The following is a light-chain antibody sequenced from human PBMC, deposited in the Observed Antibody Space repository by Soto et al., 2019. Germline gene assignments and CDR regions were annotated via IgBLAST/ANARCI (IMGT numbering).Light chain of an antibody. J-gene: IGLJ2*01. V-gene: IGLV2-8*01. CDR3: ASYAGKDIVL. CDR2: EVY. CDR1: SSDVGSYGY. Sequence: QSALTQPPSASGSPGQSVTISCTGTSSDVGSYGYVSWYQQHSGKAPKLMLYEVYKRPSGVPDRFSGSRSGNTASLTVSGLQSEDEANYYCASYAGKDIVLFGGGTKLTVL.